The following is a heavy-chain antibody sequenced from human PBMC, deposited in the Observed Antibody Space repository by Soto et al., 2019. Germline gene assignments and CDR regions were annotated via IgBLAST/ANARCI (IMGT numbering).Heavy chain of an antibody. V-gene: IGHV3-23*01. D-gene: IGHD4-17*01. Sequence: GGSLRLSCAASGFTFSSYALSWVRQAPGKGLEWVSAISGSGGSTYYADSVKGRFTISRDNSKNTLYLQMNSLRAEDTAVYYCAKVKGVTMDAFDIWGQGTMVTVSS. CDR3: AKVKGVTMDAFDI. CDR1: GFTFSSYA. CDR2: ISGSGGST. J-gene: IGHJ3*02.